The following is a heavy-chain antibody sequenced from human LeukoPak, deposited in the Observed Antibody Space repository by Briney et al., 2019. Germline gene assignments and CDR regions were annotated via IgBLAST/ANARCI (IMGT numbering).Heavy chain of an antibody. J-gene: IGHJ5*02. CDR2: ISESGGTT. Sequence: GGSLRLSCAASGFAFSSFAMTWVRQAPEKGLEWVSTISESGGTTYYADSVKGRFTISRDESKNTLYLQMNSLRAEDTAVYYCAKIGEFLGYCSSTSCYSWFDPWGQGTLVTVSS. CDR3: AKIGEFLGYCSSTSCYSWFDP. D-gene: IGHD2-2*01. V-gene: IGHV3-23*01. CDR1: GFAFSSFA.